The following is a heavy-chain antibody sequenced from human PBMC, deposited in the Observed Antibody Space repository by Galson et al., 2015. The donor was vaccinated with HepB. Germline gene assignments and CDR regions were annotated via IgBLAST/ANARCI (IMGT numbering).Heavy chain of an antibody. CDR2: FDPEDGET. Sequence: SVKVSCKVSGYTLTELSMHWVRQAPGKGLEWMGGFDPEDGETIYAQKFQGRVTMTEDTSTDTAYMELSSLRSEDTAVYYCATDLYCSSTSCSTFDYWGQGTLVTVSS. CDR1: GYTLTELS. V-gene: IGHV1-24*01. D-gene: IGHD2-2*01. J-gene: IGHJ4*02. CDR3: ATDLYCSSTSCSTFDY.